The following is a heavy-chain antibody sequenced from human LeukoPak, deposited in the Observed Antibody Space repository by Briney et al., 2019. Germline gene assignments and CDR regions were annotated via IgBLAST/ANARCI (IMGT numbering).Heavy chain of an antibody. V-gene: IGHV3-53*01. Sequence: GGSLRLSCAASGFTVSRNYMSWVRQAPGKGLEWVSVIYSGGSTYYADFVKGRFIISRDNSKNTVYLQMNSLRAEDTAVYYCVRGPSVVITGYFDYWGQGTLVTVSS. CDR2: IYSGGST. D-gene: IGHD3-22*01. CDR3: VRGPSVVITGYFDY. CDR1: GFTVSRNY. J-gene: IGHJ4*02.